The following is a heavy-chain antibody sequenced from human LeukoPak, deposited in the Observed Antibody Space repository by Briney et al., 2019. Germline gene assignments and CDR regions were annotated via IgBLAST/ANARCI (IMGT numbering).Heavy chain of an antibody. CDR1: GFTFTTYW. D-gene: IGHD3-10*02. J-gene: IGHJ6*04. Sequence: PGRSLRLSCAASGFTFTTYWMSWVRQAPGKGLEWVANINQDGTEKHYVDTVKGRFTISRDNAKNSLYLQMNSLRAEDTAVYYCAELGITMIGGVWGKGTTVTVSS. CDR2: INQDGTEK. V-gene: IGHV3-7*01. CDR3: AELGITMIGGV.